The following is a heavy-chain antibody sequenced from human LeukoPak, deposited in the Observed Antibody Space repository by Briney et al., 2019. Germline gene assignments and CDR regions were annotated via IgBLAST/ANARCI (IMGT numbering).Heavy chain of an antibody. CDR1: GGSISSGSYY. D-gene: IGHD2-21*01. CDR2: IYTSGST. J-gene: IGHJ4*02. V-gene: IGHV4-61*02. Sequence: SETLSLTCTVSGGSISSGSYYWSWIRQPAGKGLEWIGRIYTSGSTNCNPSLKSRVTISVDTSKNQFSLKLSSVTAADTAVYYCARDRDFGGYFDYWGQGTLVTVSS. CDR3: ARDRDFGGYFDY.